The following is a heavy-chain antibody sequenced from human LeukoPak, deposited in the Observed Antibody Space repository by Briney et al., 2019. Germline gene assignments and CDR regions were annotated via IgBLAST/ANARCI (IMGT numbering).Heavy chain of an antibody. CDR1: GFTFSTNA. D-gene: IGHD2-15*01. CDR2: ISDSGGST. J-gene: IGHJ6*02. Sequence: PGRCPSPSRSPSGFTFSTNAMPSVRQAPGQRLHYVSAISDSGGSTYEAVSVKGRFTISRDNSKNTLYLQMSTLRAEDTAVYFCVRGYSFGPYGMDVWGQGTTVTVSS. CDR3: VRGYSFGPYGMDV. V-gene: IGHV3-64D*09.